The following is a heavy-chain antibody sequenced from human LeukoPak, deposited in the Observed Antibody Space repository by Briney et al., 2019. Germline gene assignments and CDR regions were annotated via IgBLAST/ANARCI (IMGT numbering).Heavy chain of an antibody. V-gene: IGHV4-30-4*08. CDR2: IYYSGST. J-gene: IGHJ4*02. CDR3: ARDQMYSTVWDH. CDR1: GGSISSSSYY. D-gene: IGHD6-19*01. Sequence: SETLSLTCTVSGGSISSSSYYWGWIRQPPGKGLEWIGYIYYSGSTFYNPSLKSRVTISVDTSKNQFSLKLRSATVADTAVYYCARDQMYSTVWDHWGQGTLVTVSS.